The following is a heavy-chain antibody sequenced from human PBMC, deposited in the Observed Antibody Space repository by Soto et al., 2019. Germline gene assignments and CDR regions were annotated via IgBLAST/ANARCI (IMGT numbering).Heavy chain of an antibody. CDR2: IIPIFGTA. J-gene: IGHJ6*02. D-gene: IGHD3-3*01. V-gene: IGHV1-69*01. Sequence: QVQLVQSGAEVKKPGSSVKVSCKASGGTFSSYAISWVRQAPGQGLEWMGGIIPIFGTANYAQKFQGRVTMTADESTSTAYMELSSLRSEDTAMYYCSRDFWSGAYMGYGMDVWGQGTTVTVSS. CDR1: GGTFSSYA. CDR3: SRDFWSGAYMGYGMDV.